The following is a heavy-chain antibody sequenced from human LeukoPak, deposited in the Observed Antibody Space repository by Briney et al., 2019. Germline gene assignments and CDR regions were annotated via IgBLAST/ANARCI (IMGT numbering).Heavy chain of an antibody. Sequence: GGSLRLSCAASGFTFSAYWMNWVRQAPGKGLEWVASIKPDGGEKYYVDSVKGRFTISRDNAKSSLYLQMDSLRAEDTAVYYCVRLRRNSDRSYYYYYYDSWGQGILVTVSS. J-gene: IGHJ5*01. CDR1: GFTFSAYW. D-gene: IGHD3-10*01. CDR3: VRLRRNSDRSYYYYYYDS. CDR2: IKPDGGEK. V-gene: IGHV3-7*01.